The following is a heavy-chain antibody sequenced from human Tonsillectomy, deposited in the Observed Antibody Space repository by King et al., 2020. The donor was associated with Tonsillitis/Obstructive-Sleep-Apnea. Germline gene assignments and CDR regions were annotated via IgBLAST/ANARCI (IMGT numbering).Heavy chain of an antibody. J-gene: IGHJ4*02. D-gene: IGHD3-3*01. CDR1: GFTFSSYG. V-gene: IGHV3-33*01. CDR2: IWYDGSNK. Sequence: VQLVESGGGVGQPGRSLRLSCAASGFTFSSYGMHWVRQAPGKGLEWVAVIWYDGSNKYYADSVKGRFTISRDNSKNTLYLQMNSLRAEDTAVYYCARDRRVLRFLEWLTLRPEFGYWGQGTLVTVSS. CDR3: ARDRRVLRFLEWLTLRPEFGY.